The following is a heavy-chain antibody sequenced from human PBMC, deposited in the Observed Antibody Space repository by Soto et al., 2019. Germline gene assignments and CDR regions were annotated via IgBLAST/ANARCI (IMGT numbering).Heavy chain of an antibody. CDR1: GGSISSSSYY. J-gene: IGHJ5*02. Sequence: SETLSLTCTVSGGSISSSSYYWSWIRQPPGKGLEWIGYIYYSGSTNYNPSLKSRVTISVDTSKNQFSLELSSVTAADTAVYYCARDQGWFDPWGQGTLVTVSS. V-gene: IGHV4-61*01. CDR2: IYYSGST. CDR3: ARDQGWFDP.